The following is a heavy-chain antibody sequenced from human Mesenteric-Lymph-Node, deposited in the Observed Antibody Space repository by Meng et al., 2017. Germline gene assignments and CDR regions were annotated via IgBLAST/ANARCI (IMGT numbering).Heavy chain of an antibody. CDR3: ARGGPHYYFDY. V-gene: IGHV4-31*03. Sequence: SETLSLTCTVSGGSISSGGYYWSWIRQHPGKGLEWIGYIYYSGSTYYNPSLKSRFTISLDTSKNQFSLKLSSVTAADTAVFYCARGGPHYYFDYWGQGTLVTVSS. J-gene: IGHJ4*02. D-gene: IGHD5-12*01. CDR1: GGSISSGGYY. CDR2: IYYSGST.